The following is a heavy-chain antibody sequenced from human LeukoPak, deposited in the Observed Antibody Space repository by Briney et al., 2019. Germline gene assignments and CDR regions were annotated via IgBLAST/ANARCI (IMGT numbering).Heavy chain of an antibody. V-gene: IGHV3-23*01. CDR1: GFTFSTYA. D-gene: IGHD2-8*01. Sequence: GGSLRLSCAASGFTFSTYAMSWVRQAPGKGLEWVSAISGDGGTISYAASVRGRFTISRDNAKNTLFLQMSSLRAGDTALYYCAKELYGNPSGYWGQGTRVTVSS. CDR3: AKELYGNPSGY. CDR2: ISGDGGTI. J-gene: IGHJ4*02.